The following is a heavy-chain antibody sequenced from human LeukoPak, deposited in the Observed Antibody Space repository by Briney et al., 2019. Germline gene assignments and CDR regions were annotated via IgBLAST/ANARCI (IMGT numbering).Heavy chain of an antibody. J-gene: IGHJ4*02. D-gene: IGHD2-15*01. CDR3: AREGCSGGSCYGPTGPFDY. V-gene: IGHV1-2*02. CDR2: INPNSGGT. Sequence: ASVKVSCKTSGYTFTGYYMHWVRQTPGQGLEWMGWINPNSGGTNYAQKLQGRVTMTRDTSISTAYMELSRLRSDDTAVYYCAREGCSGGSCYGPTGPFDYWGQGTLVTVPS. CDR1: GYTFTGYY.